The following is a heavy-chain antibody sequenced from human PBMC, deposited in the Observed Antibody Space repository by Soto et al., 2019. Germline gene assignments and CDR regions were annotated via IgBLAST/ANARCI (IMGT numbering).Heavy chain of an antibody. D-gene: IGHD5-18*01. CDR1: GCSIRSYY. V-gene: IGHV4-59*01. CDR2: IYYSGST. Sequence: LSATLSLICPFYGCSIRSYYWILILQAPGKGLEWIGYIYYSGSTNYNPSLKSRVTISVDTSKNQFSLKLSSVTAADTAVYYCARNVDTAMAGIYYYYGMDVWGQGTTVT. J-gene: IGHJ6*02. CDR3: ARNVDTAMAGIYYYYGMDV.